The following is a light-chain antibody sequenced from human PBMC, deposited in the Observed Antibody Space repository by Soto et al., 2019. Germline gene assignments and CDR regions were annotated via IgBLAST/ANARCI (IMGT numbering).Light chain of an antibody. CDR2: RNI. CDR3: HSYDSGLRGWV. Sequence: QLVLTQPPSVSGAPGQRVTISCTGSSSNIGAGSDVHWYQQLPGTAPKLLIFRNINRPSGVPDRFSGSKSGTSASLAITGLQTEDEADYSCHSYDSGLRGWVFGGGTKLTV. V-gene: IGLV1-40*01. CDR1: SSNIGAGSD. J-gene: IGLJ3*02.